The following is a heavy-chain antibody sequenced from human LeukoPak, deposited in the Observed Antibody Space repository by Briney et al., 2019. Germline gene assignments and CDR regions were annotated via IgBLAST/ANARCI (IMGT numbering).Heavy chain of an antibody. J-gene: IGHJ4*02. V-gene: IGHV3-30*02. D-gene: IGHD3-22*01. Sequence: PGGSLRLSCVASGFTFSSNGMHWVRQAPGKGLEWVTFIQYDGSKKYYADSVKGRFTISRDNSKNTLYLQMNSLRAEDTAVYYCARKTDSGGQGDYWGPGTLVTVSS. CDR2: IQYDGSKK. CDR3: ARKTDSGGQGDY. CDR1: GFTFSSNG.